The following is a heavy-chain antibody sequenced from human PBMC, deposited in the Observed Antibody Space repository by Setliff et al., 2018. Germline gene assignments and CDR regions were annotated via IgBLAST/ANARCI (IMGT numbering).Heavy chain of an antibody. CDR1: GYTFTSYG. J-gene: IGHJ4*02. D-gene: IGHD3-22*01. Sequence: GASVKVSCKASGYTFTSYGISWVRQAPGQGLEWMGWISAYNGNTNYAQKLQGRVTMTTDTSTSTAYMELRSLRSDDTAVYYCAKGQGQYYDSSGYYGRVLDYWGQGTLVTVS. CDR3: AKGQGQYYDSSGYYGRVLDY. V-gene: IGHV1-18*01. CDR2: ISAYNGNT.